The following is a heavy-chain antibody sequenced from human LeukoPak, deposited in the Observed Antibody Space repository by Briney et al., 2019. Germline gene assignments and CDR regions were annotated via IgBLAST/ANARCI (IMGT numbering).Heavy chain of an antibody. CDR2: ITGSSGYT. D-gene: IGHD3-22*01. V-gene: IGHV3-23*01. CDR3: AKDQSYYDSSGYYQTTGTFDY. Sequence: GGSLRLSCAASGFTLSSYGMSWVRQAPGKGLEWVSSITGSSGYTYYADSVRGRFAISRDNSKNTLYLQMNSLRAEDTAVYYCAKDQSYYDSSGYYQTTGTFDYWGQGTLVTVSS. CDR1: GFTLSSYG. J-gene: IGHJ4*02.